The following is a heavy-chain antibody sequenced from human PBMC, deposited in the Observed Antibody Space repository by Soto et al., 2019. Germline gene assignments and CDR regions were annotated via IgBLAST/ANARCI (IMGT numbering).Heavy chain of an antibody. CDR1: GDTFTFYS. CDR3: ASSYGSGYRAFDY. CDR2: INPILSMS. Sequence: QVQLVQSGAEVKKPGSSVRVSCKASGDTFTFYSINWVRQAPGLGLEWMGRINPILSMSNYAQRFQGRVTMNADKSTSTAYMELSSLRSEDTAMYYCASSYGSGYRAFDYWGQGALVTVS. D-gene: IGHD3-10*01. V-gene: IGHV1-69*02. J-gene: IGHJ4*02.